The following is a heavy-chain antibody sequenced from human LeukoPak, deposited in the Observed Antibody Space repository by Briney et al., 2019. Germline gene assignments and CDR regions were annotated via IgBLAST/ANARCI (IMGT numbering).Heavy chain of an antibody. CDR2: INHSGST. V-gene: IGHV4-34*01. J-gene: IGHJ5*02. D-gene: IGHD2-8*01. CDR1: GGSFSGYY. Sequence: PSETLSLTCAVYGGSFSGYYWSWIRQPPGKGLEWIGEINHSGSTNYNPSLKSRVTISVDTSKNQFSLKLSSVTAADTAVYYCARVNFVLLVAGWFDPWGQGTLVTVSS. CDR3: ARVNFVLLVAGWFDP.